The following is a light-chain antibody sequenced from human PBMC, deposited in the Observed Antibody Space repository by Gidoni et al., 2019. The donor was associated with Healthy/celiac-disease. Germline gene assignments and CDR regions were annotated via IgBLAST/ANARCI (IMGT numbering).Light chain of an antibody. CDR3: QQYNNWPSLT. Sequence: EIVMTQSHATLSVSPGERATLSCRASQSVSSNLAWYQQKPGQAPMLLIYGASTRATGIPARFSGSGSGTEFTLTISSLQSEDFAVYYCQQYNNWPSLTFGGGTKVEIK. CDR1: QSVSSN. CDR2: GAS. J-gene: IGKJ4*01. V-gene: IGKV3-15*01.